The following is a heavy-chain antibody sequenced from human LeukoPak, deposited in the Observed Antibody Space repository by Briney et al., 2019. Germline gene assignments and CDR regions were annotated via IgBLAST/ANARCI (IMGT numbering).Heavy chain of an antibody. J-gene: IGHJ5*02. V-gene: IGHV4-38-2*02. CDR3: ARDTSEEYQLLYNWFDP. D-gene: IGHD2-2*02. Sequence: SETLSLTCTVSGYSISSGYYWGWIRQPPGKGLEWIGSIYHSGSTYYNPSLKSRVTISVDTSKNQFSLKLSSVTAADTAVYYCARDTSEEYQLLYNWFDPWGEGTLVTVSS. CDR1: GYSISSGYY. CDR2: IYHSGST.